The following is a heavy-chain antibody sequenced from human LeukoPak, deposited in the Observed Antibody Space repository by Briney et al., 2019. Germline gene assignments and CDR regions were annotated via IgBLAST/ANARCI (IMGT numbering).Heavy chain of an antibody. CDR3: ARVRVDDSSGYSDY. D-gene: IGHD3-22*01. Sequence: GGSLRLSCAASGFTFSSYNMNWVRQAPGKGLEWVSSISSSSSYIYYADSVKGRFTISRDNAKNSLYLQMNSLRAEDTAVYYCARVRVDDSSGYSDYWGQGTLVTVSS. J-gene: IGHJ4*02. CDR2: ISSSSSYI. V-gene: IGHV3-21*01. CDR1: GFTFSSYN.